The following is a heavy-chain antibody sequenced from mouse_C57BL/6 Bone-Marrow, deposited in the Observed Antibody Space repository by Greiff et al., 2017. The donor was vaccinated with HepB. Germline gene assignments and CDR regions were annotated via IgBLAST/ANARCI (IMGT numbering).Heavy chain of an antibody. D-gene: IGHD1-1*01. CDR3: ARYPQYYGSSYLYYAMDY. V-gene: IGHV1-81*01. CDR1: GYTFTSYG. J-gene: IGHJ4*01. CDR2: IYPRSGNT. Sequence: QVQLQQPGAELVKPGASVKMSCKASGYTFTSYGISWVKQRTGQGLEWIGEIYPRSGNTYYNEKFKGKATLTADKSSSTAYMELRSLTSEDSAVYFCARYPQYYGSSYLYYAMDYWGQGTSVTVSS.